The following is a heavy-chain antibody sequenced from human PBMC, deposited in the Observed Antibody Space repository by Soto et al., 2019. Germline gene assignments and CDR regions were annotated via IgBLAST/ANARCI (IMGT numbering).Heavy chain of an antibody. Sequence: SETLSLTCSVSGGSINSDDHYWTWIRQPPGKGLEWIGSIYYSGTTNYNPSLRSRITVSIDTSKNQFSLNLTSVTAADTALYHCGRQRTGGNWFARWGQGTPVTVSS. CDR2: IYYSGTT. J-gene: IGHJ5*02. CDR3: GRQRTGGNWFAR. CDR1: GGSINSDDHY. V-gene: IGHV4-30-4*01.